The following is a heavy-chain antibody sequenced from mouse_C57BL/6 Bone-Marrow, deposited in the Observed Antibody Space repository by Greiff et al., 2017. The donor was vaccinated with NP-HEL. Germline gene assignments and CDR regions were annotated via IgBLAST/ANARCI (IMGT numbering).Heavy chain of an antibody. Sequence: VQLQQPGAELVKPGASVKVTCKASGYTFTSYWMHWVKQRPGQGLEWIGRIHPSDSDTNYNQKFKGKATLTVDKSSSTAYMQLSSLTSEDSAVYYCASLHYYGSPYAMDYWGQGTSVTVSS. CDR1: GYTFTSYW. V-gene: IGHV1-74*01. D-gene: IGHD1-1*01. CDR2: IHPSDSDT. J-gene: IGHJ4*01. CDR3: ASLHYYGSPYAMDY.